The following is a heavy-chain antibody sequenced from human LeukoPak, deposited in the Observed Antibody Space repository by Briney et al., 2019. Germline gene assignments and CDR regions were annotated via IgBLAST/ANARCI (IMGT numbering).Heavy chain of an antibody. CDR3: ARGRAVAGSYYFDY. V-gene: IGHV3-21*01. J-gene: IGHJ4*02. CDR2: ISASSTYI. D-gene: IGHD6-19*01. Sequence: GGSLRLSCAASGFTFSTYSMNWVRQAPGKGLEWVSSISASSTYIYFADSVKSRFTISRDNAGNSLSLQMNSLRAEDTAVYYCARGRAVAGSYYFDYWGQGTLVTVSS. CDR1: GFTFSTYS.